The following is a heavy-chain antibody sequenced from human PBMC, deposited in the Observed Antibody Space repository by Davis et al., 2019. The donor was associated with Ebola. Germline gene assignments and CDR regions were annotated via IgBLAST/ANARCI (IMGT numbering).Heavy chain of an antibody. D-gene: IGHD3-22*01. V-gene: IGHV1-2*02. CDR1: GYTFTGYY. J-gene: IGHJ4*02. CDR2: INPNSGGT. CDR3: VRVYYDSSGLGFDY. Sequence: ASVKVSCKASGYTFTGYYMHWVRQAPGQGLEWMGWINPNSGGTNYAQKFQGRVTMTRDTSISTAYMELSRLRSDDTAVYYCVRVYYDSSGLGFDYWGQGTLVTVSS.